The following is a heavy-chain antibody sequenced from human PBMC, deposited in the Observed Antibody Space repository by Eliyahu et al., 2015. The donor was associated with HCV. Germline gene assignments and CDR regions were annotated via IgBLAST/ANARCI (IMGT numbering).Heavy chain of an antibody. J-gene: IGHJ4*02. V-gene: IGHV3-15*01. D-gene: IGHD5-18*01. CDR1: GFTFNYAW. CDR2: IKSETDGGAT. Sequence: EVQLVESGGGLVKPGGSLRLXCTASGFTFNYAWMTWVRQAPGKGLEWLGRIKSETDGGATDYAAPVKGRFTISRDDSKNTLYLQMNGLKTEDTAMYYCATCFTATVTAFDYWGQGSLVTVSS. CDR3: ATCFTATVTAFDY.